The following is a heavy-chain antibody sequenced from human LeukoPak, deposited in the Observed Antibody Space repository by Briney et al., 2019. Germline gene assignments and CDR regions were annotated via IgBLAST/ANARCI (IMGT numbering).Heavy chain of an antibody. J-gene: IGHJ5*02. CDR1: GCTLTSYG. D-gene: IGHD3-22*01. CDR3: ARVYDSSGFQFDP. V-gene: IGHV1-18*01. CDR2: IRGYSGNA. Sequence: ASVKVSCKASGCTLTSYGISWVRQAPGQGLEWMGWIRGYSGNANYAQKLQGRVTMTTDTSTSTAYMELRSLRSDDTAVYYCARVYDSSGFQFDPWGQGTLVTVSS.